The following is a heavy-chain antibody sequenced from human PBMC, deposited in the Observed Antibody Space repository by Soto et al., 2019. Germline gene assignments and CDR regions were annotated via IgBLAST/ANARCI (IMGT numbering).Heavy chain of an antibody. CDR1: GFTFSVYS. CDR3: ARSVEGHFDY. V-gene: IGHV3-48*02. J-gene: IGHJ4*02. D-gene: IGHD6-19*01. CDR2: ITSDTKTI. Sequence: EVQLVESGGDLVQRGGSLRLSCVASGFTFSVYSMNWVRQAPGKGLEWFSYITSDTKTIKYADSVKGRFTISRDNAKNLVYLQMNSLSDEDTAVYYCARSVEGHFDYWGQGTVVTVSS.